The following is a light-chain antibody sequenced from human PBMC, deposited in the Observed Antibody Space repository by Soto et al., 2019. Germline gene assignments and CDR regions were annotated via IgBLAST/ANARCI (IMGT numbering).Light chain of an antibody. V-gene: IGKV1-5*01. Sequence: DIQMTQFPSALSASVGDRVTITCRASQNVNNWLAWYQHKPGKAPQLLIYDASVLETGVPSRFSGSGSGTEFTLAISGLQSDDFATYYCQQYNTYWTFGPGTKVEAK. J-gene: IGKJ1*01. CDR3: QQYNTYWT. CDR1: QNVNNW. CDR2: DAS.